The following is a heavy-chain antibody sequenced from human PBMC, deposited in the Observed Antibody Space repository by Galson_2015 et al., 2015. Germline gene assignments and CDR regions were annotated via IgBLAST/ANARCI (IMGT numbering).Heavy chain of an antibody. CDR3: AREEGLGELYFDY. V-gene: IGHV4-34*01. D-gene: IGHD3-10*01. CDR2: INHSGST. CDR1: GGSFSGYY. Sequence: SETLSLTCAVYGGSFSGYYWSWIRQPPGKGLEWIGEINHSGSTNYNPSLKSRVTISVDTSKNQFSLKLSSVTAADTAVYYCAREEGLGELYFDYWGQGTLVTVSS. J-gene: IGHJ4*02.